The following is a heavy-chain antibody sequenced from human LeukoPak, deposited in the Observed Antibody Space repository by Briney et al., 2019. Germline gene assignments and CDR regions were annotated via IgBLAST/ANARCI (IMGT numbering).Heavy chain of an antibody. CDR3: ARGARYSYGRNFDY. J-gene: IGHJ4*02. D-gene: IGHD5-18*01. V-gene: IGHV1-69*05. CDR1: GGTFSSYA. Sequence: SVKVSCKASGGTFSSYAISWVRQAPGQGLEWMGRIIPIFGTANYAQKFQGRVTITTDESTSTAYMELSSLRSEDTAVYYCARGARYSYGRNFDYWGQGTLVTVSS. CDR2: IIPIFGTA.